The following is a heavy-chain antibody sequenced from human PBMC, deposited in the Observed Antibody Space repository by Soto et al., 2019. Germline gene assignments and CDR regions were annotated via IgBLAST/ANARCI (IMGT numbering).Heavy chain of an antibody. CDR1: GFTFTSSA. D-gene: IGHD3-22*01. J-gene: IGHJ4*02. V-gene: IGHV1-58*02. Sequence: SVKVSCKASGFTFTSSAMQWVRQARGQRLEWIGWIVVGSGHTNYAQKFQERVPMTRDTSISTAYMELSRLRSDATAVYYWARELRGYYYDSSGYLFDYWGQGTLVTVSS. CDR2: IVVGSGHT. CDR3: ARELRGYYYDSSGYLFDY.